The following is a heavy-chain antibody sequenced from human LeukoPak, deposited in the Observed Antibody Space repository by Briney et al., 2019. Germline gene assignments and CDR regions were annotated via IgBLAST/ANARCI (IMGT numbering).Heavy chain of an antibody. D-gene: IGHD2-8*01. CDR2: INPSGGGT. CDR1: GYTFTSFY. V-gene: IGHV1-46*01. CDR3: ARDMLAVPSNWFDP. J-gene: IGHJ5*02. Sequence: ASVKVSCKASGYTFTSFYIHWVRQAPGQGLEWMGVINPSGGGTSYAQKFQGRVTMTRDTSTSTVYMDLRSLRSEDTAVYFCARDMLAVPSNWFDPWGQGTLVTVSS.